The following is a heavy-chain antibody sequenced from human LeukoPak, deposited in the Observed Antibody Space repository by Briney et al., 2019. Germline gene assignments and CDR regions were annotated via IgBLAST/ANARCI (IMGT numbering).Heavy chain of an antibody. D-gene: IGHD6-19*01. CDR1: GFTFSSYA. Sequence: PGGSLRLSCAASGFTFSSYAMSWVRQAPGKGLEWVAVISGSGGTTYYADSVSGRFTISRDNAKNTLYLQMSTLRAEDTAVYYCAKGSAYGSGWCDSWGQGTLVSVSS. CDR3: AKGSAYGSGWCDS. V-gene: IGHV3-23*01. J-gene: IGHJ4*02. CDR2: ISGSGGTT.